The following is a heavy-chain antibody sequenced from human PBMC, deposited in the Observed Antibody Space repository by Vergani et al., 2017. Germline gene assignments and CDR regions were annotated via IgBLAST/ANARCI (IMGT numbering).Heavy chain of an antibody. V-gene: IGHV1-18*04. CDR3: ARGMIGGGTVRRYDY. CDR2: ISGYNGKT. J-gene: IGHJ4*02. D-gene: IGHD1-26*01. CDR1: GYTFTSYG. Sequence: QVQLVQSGAEVKKPGASVKVSCKASGYTFTSYGISWVRQAPGQGLEWMGWISGYNGKTNYAQKLQGRVTMTTDASTITAYMGLRSLRSDDTAVYYCARGMIGGGTVRRYDYWGQGTLVTVSS.